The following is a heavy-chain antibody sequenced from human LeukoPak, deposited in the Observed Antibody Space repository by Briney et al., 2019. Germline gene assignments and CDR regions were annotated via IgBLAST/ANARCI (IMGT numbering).Heavy chain of an antibody. Sequence: PPETLSLTCAVYGGSFSGYYWSWIRQPPGKGLEWIGYIYYSGSTYYNPSLKSRVTISVDTSKNQFSLKLSSVTAADTAVYYCARSKFNFDYWGQGTLVTVSS. J-gene: IGHJ4*02. CDR2: IYYSGST. CDR3: ARSKFNFDY. CDR1: GGSFSGYY. V-gene: IGHV4-34*09.